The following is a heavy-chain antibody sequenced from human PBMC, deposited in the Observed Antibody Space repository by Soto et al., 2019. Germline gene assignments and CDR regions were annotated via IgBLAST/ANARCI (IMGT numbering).Heavy chain of an antibody. D-gene: IGHD6-19*01. V-gene: IGHV1-46*01. CDR1: GYTFTNYY. Sequence: ASVKVSCKASGYTFTNYYFHWVRQAPGQGLEWMGLICPNDDNTIYAQKLQGRVTITADESTSTAYMELSSLRSEDTAVYYCARDQVAVAGTGRSNWFDPWGQGTLVTVSS. CDR3: ARDQVAVAGTGRSNWFDP. CDR2: ICPNDDNT. J-gene: IGHJ5*02.